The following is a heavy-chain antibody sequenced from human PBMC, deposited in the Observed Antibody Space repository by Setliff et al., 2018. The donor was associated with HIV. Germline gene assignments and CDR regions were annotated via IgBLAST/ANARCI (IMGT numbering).Heavy chain of an antibody. Sequence: SETLSLTCTVSGGSISSSSYYWGWIRQPPGKGLEWIGIIYYSGSTYYNSSLKSRVTISVDTSKNQLSLKLSSVTAADTAVYYCARQRSYHYYYMDVWGKGTTVTVS. CDR2: IYYSGST. CDR1: GGSISSSSYY. CDR3: ARQRSYHYYYMDV. J-gene: IGHJ6*03. V-gene: IGHV4-39*01.